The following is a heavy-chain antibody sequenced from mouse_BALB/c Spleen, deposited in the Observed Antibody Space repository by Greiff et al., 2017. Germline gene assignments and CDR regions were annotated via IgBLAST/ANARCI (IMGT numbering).Heavy chain of an antibody. CDR3: ARDYDYDWYFDV. Sequence: EVMLVESGPSLVKPSQTLSLTCSVTGDSITSGYWNWIRKFPGNKLEYMGYISYSGSTYYNPSLKSRISITRDTSKNQYYLQLNSVTTEDTATYYCARDYDYDWYFDVWGAGTTVTVSS. J-gene: IGHJ1*01. V-gene: IGHV3-8*02. CDR1: GDSITSGY. CDR2: ISYSGST. D-gene: IGHD2-4*01.